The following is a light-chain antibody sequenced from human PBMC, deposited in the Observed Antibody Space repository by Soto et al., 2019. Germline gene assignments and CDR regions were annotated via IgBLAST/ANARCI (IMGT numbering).Light chain of an antibody. V-gene: IGLV2-8*01. CDR1: SSDVGGYNY. Sequence: QSALTQPPSASGSPGQSVTISCTGTSSDVGGYNYVSWYQQHPGKGPKLMIYEVSKRPSGVPDRFSASKSGNTASLTVSGLQAEDEADYYCSSYAGSNNYVLFGGGTKVTVL. CDR2: EVS. CDR3: SSYAGSNNYVL. J-gene: IGLJ2*01.